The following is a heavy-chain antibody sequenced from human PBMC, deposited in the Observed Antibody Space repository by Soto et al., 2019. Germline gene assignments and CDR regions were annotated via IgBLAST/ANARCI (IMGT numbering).Heavy chain of an antibody. V-gene: IGHV1-2*04. Sequence: ASVKVSCKASGDTFTGYYMHWVRQAPGQGLEWMGWINPNSGGTNYAQKFQGWVTMTRDTSISTAYMELSRLRSDDTAVYYCARTLVVPAAGTAPGYYYYGMDVWGQGTTVTVSS. CDR3: ARTLVVPAAGTAPGYYYYGMDV. D-gene: IGHD2-2*01. CDR2: INPNSGGT. CDR1: GDTFTGYY. J-gene: IGHJ6*02.